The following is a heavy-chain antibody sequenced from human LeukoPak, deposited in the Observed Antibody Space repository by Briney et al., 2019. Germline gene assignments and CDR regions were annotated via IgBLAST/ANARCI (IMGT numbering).Heavy chain of an antibody. CDR2: ISNDGSNK. D-gene: IGHD4-17*01. CDR3: ARDTDGDYEVY. CDR1: GFTFSSYA. J-gene: IGHJ4*02. Sequence: GGSLRLSCAASGFTFSSYAMDWVRQAPGKGLEWVAVISNDGSNKYYADSVKGRFTIPRDNSKNTLYLQMNSLRLEDTAVYYCARDTDGDYEVYWGQGTLVTVSS. V-gene: IGHV3-30-3*01.